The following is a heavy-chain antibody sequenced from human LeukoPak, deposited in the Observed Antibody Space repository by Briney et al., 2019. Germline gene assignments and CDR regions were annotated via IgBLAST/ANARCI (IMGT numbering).Heavy chain of an antibody. D-gene: IGHD3-3*01. CDR2: IYTSGST. CDR1: GGSISSGSYY. CDR3: AGTTYYDFWSSWI. V-gene: IGHV4-61*02. Sequence: PSETLSLTCTVSGGSISSGSYYWSWIRQPAGKGLEWIGRIYTSGSTNYNPSLKSRVTISVDTSKNQFSLKLSSVTAADTAVYYCAGTTYYDFWSSWIWGQGTLVTVSS. J-gene: IGHJ4*02.